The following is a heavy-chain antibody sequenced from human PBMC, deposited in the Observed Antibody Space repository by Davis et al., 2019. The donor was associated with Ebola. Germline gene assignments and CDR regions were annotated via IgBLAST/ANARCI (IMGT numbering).Heavy chain of an antibody. V-gene: IGHV3-7*01. CDR1: GFTFSSHW. CDR3: ARDRRDGYNPFDY. Sequence: GESLKISCAASGFTFSSHWMTWVRQAPGKGLEWVANMNQDGRQTYYVDSVKGRFTISRDNAKNSLYLQMNSLRAEDTAVYYCARDRRDGYNPFDYWGQGTLVTVSS. CDR2: MNQDGRQT. J-gene: IGHJ4*02. D-gene: IGHD5-24*01.